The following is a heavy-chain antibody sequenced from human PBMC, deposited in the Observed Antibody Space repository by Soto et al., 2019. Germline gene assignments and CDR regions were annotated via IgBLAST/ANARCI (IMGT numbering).Heavy chain of an antibody. CDR2: IWYDGSNK. CDR1: GFTFSSYG. J-gene: IGHJ4*02. Sequence: GGSLRLSCAASGFTFSSYGMHWVRQAPGKGLEWVAVIWYDGSNKYYADSVKGRFTISRDNSKNTLYLQMNSLRAEDTAVYYCARDGPPYDILTGYPPGYYFDYWDQGTLVTSPQ. V-gene: IGHV3-33*01. D-gene: IGHD3-9*01. CDR3: ARDGPPYDILTGYPPGYYFDY.